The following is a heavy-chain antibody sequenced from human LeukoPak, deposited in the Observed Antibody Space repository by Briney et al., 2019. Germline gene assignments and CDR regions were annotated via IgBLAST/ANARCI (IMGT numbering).Heavy chain of an antibody. V-gene: IGHV4-39*01. J-gene: IGHJ4*02. CDR3: ARGRDYHDSTGYYD. D-gene: IGHD3-22*01. CDR1: GGSISSSSYY. CDR2: IYYSGST. Sequence: SETLSLTCTVSGGSISSSSYYWGWIRQPPGKGLEWIVSIYYSGSTYYNSSLKSRVTISVYTSKNQFSLKLSSVTAADTAVYYCARGRDYHDSTGYYDWGQGTLVTVSS.